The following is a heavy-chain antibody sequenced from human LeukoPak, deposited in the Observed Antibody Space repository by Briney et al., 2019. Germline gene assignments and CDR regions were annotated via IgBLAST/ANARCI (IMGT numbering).Heavy chain of an antibody. Sequence: GGSLILSCAASGFTFSPYSMNWVRQAPGEGLEWVSSISSRSTYIYYADSVKGRFTISRDNAKDSLFLQMDSLRAEDTAVYYCAGGGSESYNLFGYWGQGTLVTVSS. CDR2: ISSRSTYI. J-gene: IGHJ4*02. D-gene: IGHD3-10*01. CDR1: GFTFSPYS. V-gene: IGHV3-21*01. CDR3: AGGGSESYNLFGY.